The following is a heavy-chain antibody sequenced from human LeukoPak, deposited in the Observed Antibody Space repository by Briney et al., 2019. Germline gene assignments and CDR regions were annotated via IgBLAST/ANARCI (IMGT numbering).Heavy chain of an antibody. Sequence: SGGSLRLSCAASGFIFSSYWMHWVRQAPGKGLVWVSRINTDGSSTIYADSVKGRFTISRDNAKNTLYLQMNSLRVEDTAVYYCAKSFGWSNYYYAFDIWGQGTMVTVSS. V-gene: IGHV3-74*01. CDR3: AKSFGWSNYYYAFDI. J-gene: IGHJ3*02. CDR2: INTDGSST. CDR1: GFIFSSYW. D-gene: IGHD3-3*01.